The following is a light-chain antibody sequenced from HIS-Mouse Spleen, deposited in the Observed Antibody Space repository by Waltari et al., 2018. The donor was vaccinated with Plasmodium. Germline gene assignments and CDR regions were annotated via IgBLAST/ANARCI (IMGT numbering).Light chain of an antibody. CDR2: KAS. V-gene: IGKV1-5*03. J-gene: IGKJ2*01. CDR3: QQYNSYSYT. Sequence: DLQLTQSPSTLSAFVGAIVPITCRASQSISSWVAWYQQKPGKATKLLIYKASSLESGVPSRFSGSGSGTEFTLTISRLQPDDFATYYCQQYNSYSYTFGQGTKLEIK. CDR1: QSISSW.